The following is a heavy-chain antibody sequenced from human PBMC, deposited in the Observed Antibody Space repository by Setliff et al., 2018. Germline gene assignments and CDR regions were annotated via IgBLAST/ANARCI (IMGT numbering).Heavy chain of an antibody. V-gene: IGHV3-30*04. CDR3: ARGGPETRYSWYREYYFDH. CDR2: ISYDGSNK. D-gene: IGHD6-13*01. CDR1: GFTFSSYA. J-gene: IGHJ4*02. Sequence: PGGSLRLSCAASGFTFSSYAMNWVRQAPGKGLEWVAVISYDGSNKYYADSVKGRFTISRDNSKNTLYLQMNSLRAEDTAVYYCARGGPETRYSWYREYYFDHWGQGTLVTVSS.